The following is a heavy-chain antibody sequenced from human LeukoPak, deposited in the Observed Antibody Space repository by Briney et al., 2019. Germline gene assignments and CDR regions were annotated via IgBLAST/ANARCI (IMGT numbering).Heavy chain of an antibody. CDR2: TIPISGTA. CDR3: ARRYCSGGSCYSGSDFDY. J-gene: IGHJ4*02. V-gene: IGHV1-69*13. CDR1: GGTFSSYA. Sequence: GASVKVSCKASGGTFSSYAISWVRQAPGQGLEWMGGTIPISGTANYAQKFQGRVTITADESTSTAYMELSSLRSEDTAVYYCARRYCSGGSCYSGSDFDYWGQGTLVTVSS. D-gene: IGHD2-15*01.